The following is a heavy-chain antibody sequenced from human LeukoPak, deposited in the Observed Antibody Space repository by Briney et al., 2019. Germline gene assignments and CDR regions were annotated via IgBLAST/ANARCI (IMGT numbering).Heavy chain of an antibody. Sequence: GRSLRLSCAASGFTFSSYGMHWVRQAPGKGLEWVAVISYDGSNKYYADSVRGRFTISGDNSKNTLYLQMNSLRAEDTAVYYCAKYIQQSGMDVWGKGTTVTVSS. CDR2: ISYDGSNK. J-gene: IGHJ6*04. D-gene: IGHD2-2*01. CDR1: GFTFSSYG. CDR3: AKYIQQSGMDV. V-gene: IGHV3-30*18.